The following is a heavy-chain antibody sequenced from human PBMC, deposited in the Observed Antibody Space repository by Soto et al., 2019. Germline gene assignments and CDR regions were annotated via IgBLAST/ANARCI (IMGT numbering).Heavy chain of an antibody. CDR1: GFTFGSYT. Sequence: EEQLVESGGAVVQPGGSLRLSCEASGFTFGSYTMHWVRQAPGKGLEWVSLISWNGGSSFYADSVKGRFTISRDNSRDSLYLQMNGLRPEDSALDYCAKNIGAKGSGGGDGWGHGTTVTVSS. CDR3: AKNIGAKGSGGGDG. J-gene: IGHJ6*02. CDR2: ISWNGGSS. D-gene: IGHD3-10*01. V-gene: IGHV3-43*01.